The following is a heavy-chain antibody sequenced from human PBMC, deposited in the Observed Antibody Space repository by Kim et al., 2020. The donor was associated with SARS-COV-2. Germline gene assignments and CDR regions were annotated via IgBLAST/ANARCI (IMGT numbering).Heavy chain of an antibody. V-gene: IGHV3-49*04. CDR3: TREWDIVVVVAADYGMDV. Sequence: GGSLRLSCTASGFTFGDYAMSWVRQAPGKGLEWVGFIRSKAYGGTTEYAASVKGRFTISRDDSKSIAYLQMNSLKTEDTAVYYCTREWDIVVVVAADYGMDVWGQGTTVTVSS. J-gene: IGHJ6*02. CDR2: IRSKAYGGTT. CDR1: GFTFGDYA. D-gene: IGHD2-15*01.